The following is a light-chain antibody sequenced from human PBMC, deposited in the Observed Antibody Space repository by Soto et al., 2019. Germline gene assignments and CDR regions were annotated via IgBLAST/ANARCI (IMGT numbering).Light chain of an antibody. CDR3: QQYGTFPFS. J-gene: IGKJ2*01. CDR1: QVVSSSY. V-gene: IGKV3-20*01. CDR2: HAS. Sequence: EIVLTQSPGTLSLPPGESATLSCRANQVVSSSYLAWYQQKPGQAPRLLIYHASDRATGVPDRFSGSGSGTDFALTITRLEPEDFALFYCQQYGTFPFSFGQGTKLEIK.